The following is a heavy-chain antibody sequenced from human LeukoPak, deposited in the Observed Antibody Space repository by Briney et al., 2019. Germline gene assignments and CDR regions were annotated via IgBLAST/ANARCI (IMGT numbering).Heavy chain of an antibody. D-gene: IGHD6-13*01. J-gene: IGHJ6*03. CDR2: VDPEDGET. CDR1: GYTFTDYY. V-gene: IGHV1-69-2*01. CDR3: ATIYQGGSSWYKAYYYYMDV. Sequence: ASVKVSCKASGYTFTDYYMHWVQQAPGKGLEWMGRVDPEDGETIYAEKFQGRVTITADTSTDTAYMELSSLRSEDTAVYYCATIYQGGSSWYKAYYYYMDVWGKGTTVTVSS.